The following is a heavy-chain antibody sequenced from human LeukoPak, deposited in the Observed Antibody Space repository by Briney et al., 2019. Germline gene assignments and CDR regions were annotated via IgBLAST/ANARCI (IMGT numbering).Heavy chain of an antibody. CDR3: TTDYEVGATAFDY. CDR2: IKSKTDGGTT. D-gene: IGHD1-26*01. Sequence: GGSLRLSCAASGFTFSNAWMSWVRQAPGKGLEWVGRIKSKTDGGTTDYAAPVKGRFTISGDDSKNTLYLQMNSLKTEDTAVYYCTTDYEVGATAFDYWGQGTLVTVSS. V-gene: IGHV3-15*01. CDR1: GFTFSNAW. J-gene: IGHJ4*02.